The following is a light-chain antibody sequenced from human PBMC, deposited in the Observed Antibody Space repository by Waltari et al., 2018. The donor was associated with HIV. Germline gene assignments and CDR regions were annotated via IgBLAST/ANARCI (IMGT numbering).Light chain of an antibody. V-gene: IGLV1-44*01. Sequence: QSVMTQTPSESGNPGLRVTIACSGTISNIAGPSVNGYHHFPGTAPKLLIFTNDQRPSGVPDRFSASKSGTSASLSISGLHSGDEGVYYCSAWDVSLNGVVFGGGTKLTVL. CDR3: SAWDVSLNGVV. CDR1: ISNIAGPS. J-gene: IGLJ2*01. CDR2: TND.